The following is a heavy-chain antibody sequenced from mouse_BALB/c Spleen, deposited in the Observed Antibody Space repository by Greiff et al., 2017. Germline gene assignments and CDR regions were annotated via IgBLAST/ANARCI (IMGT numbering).Heavy chain of an antibody. CDR1: GYTFTNYW. Sequence: VQLQQSGAELVRPGTSVKISCKASGYTFTNYWLGWVKQRPGHGLEWIGDIYPGGGYTNYNEKFKGKATLTADTSSSTAYMQLSSLTSEDSAVYFCASAGYAMDYWGQGTSVTVSS. CDR3: ASAGYAMDY. CDR2: IYPGGGYT. V-gene: IGHV1-63*02. J-gene: IGHJ4*01.